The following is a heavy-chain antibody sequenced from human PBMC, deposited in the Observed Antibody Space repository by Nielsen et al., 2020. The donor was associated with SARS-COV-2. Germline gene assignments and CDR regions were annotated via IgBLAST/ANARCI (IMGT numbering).Heavy chain of an antibody. CDR2: ISGSGGST. J-gene: IGHJ4*02. Sequence: GESLKISCAASGFTFSSYAMSWVRQAPGKGLEWVSAISGSGGSTYYADSVKGRFTISRDNSKNTLYLQMNSLRAEDTAVYYCANQYGDYEDWGQGTLVTASS. V-gene: IGHV3-23*01. CDR1: GFTFSSYA. CDR3: ANQYGDYED. D-gene: IGHD4-17*01.